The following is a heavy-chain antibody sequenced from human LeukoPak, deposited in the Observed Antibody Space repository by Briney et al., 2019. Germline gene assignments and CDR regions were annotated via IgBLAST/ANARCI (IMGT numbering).Heavy chain of an antibody. V-gene: IGHV4-61*02. D-gene: IGHD3-3*01. CDR2: IYTSGST. J-gene: IGHJ4*02. Sequence: SETLSLTCTVSGGSISSGSYYWRWIRQPAGKGLEWIGRIYTSGSTNYNPSLKSRVTISVDTSKNQFSLKLSSVTAADTAVYYCAREVVRDFWSGSPYYFDYWGQGTLVTVSS. CDR3: AREVVRDFWSGSPYYFDY. CDR1: GGSISSGSYY.